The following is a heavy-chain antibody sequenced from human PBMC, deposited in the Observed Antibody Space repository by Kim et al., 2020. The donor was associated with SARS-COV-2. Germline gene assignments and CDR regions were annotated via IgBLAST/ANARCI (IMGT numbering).Heavy chain of an antibody. CDR2: IYYSGST. CDR1: GGSISSSSYY. D-gene: IGHD3-10*01. J-gene: IGHJ4*02. CDR3: ARENPYFSLLNDY. V-gene: IGHV4-39*07. Sequence: SETLSLTCTVSGGSISSSSYYWGWIRQPPGKGLEWIGSIYYSGSTYYNPSLKSRVTISVDTSKNQFSLKLSSVTAADTAVYYCARENPYFSLLNDYWGQGTLVTVSS.